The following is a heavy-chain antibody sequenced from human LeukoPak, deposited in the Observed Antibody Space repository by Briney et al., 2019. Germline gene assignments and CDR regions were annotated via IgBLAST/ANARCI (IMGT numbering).Heavy chain of an antibody. Sequence: SGGSLRLSCAASGFTVSSNYMTWVRQAPGKGLEWVSVIHKSAITYYADTVKGRFTISRDNPKNTLYLQMNSLRAEDTAVYYCARSLRVRGVPDYMDVWGKGTTVTISS. J-gene: IGHJ6*03. D-gene: IGHD3-10*01. CDR3: ARSLRVRGVPDYMDV. CDR1: GFTVSSNY. V-gene: IGHV3-53*01. CDR2: IHKSAIT.